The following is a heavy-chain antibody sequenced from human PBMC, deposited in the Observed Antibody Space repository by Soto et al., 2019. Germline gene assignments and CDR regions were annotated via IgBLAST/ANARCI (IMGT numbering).Heavy chain of an antibody. CDR3: ATVFAIVGATQFDY. Sequence: GASVKVSCKVSGYTLTELSMHWVRQAPGKGLEWMGGFDPEDGETIYAQKFQGRVTMTEDTSTDTAYMELSSLRSEDTAVYYCATVFAIVGATQFDYWGQGTLVTVPQ. D-gene: IGHD1-26*01. CDR2: FDPEDGET. V-gene: IGHV1-24*01. J-gene: IGHJ4*02. CDR1: GYTLTELS.